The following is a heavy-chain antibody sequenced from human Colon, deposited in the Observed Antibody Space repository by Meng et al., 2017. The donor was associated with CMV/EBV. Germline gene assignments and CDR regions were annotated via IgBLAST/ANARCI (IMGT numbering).Heavy chain of an antibody. J-gene: IGHJ4*02. CDR1: FEDYA. Sequence: FEDYAMSWVRQPPGKGLEWVYGDNLNGGNTDYAESVKGRFSMSRENAKNSLYLQMDSLRAEDTALYYCARRSYSISSGGYYFAYWGQGTLVTVSS. D-gene: IGHD6-6*01. V-gene: IGHV3-20*03. CDR2: DNLNGGNT. CDR3: ARRSYSISSGGYYFAY.